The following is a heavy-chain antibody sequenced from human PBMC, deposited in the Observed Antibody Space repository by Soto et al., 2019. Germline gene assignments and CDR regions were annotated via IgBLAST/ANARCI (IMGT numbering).Heavy chain of an antibody. Sequence: QVQLVESGGGVVQPGRSLRLSCAASGFTFSSYGMHWVRQAPGKGLEWVAVISYDGSNKYYADSVKGRFTISRDNSKNTLYLQMNSLRAEDTAVYYCAKDRAVAGFLYAFDIWGQGTMVTASA. J-gene: IGHJ3*02. CDR2: ISYDGSNK. V-gene: IGHV3-30*18. CDR3: AKDRAVAGFLYAFDI. D-gene: IGHD6-19*01. CDR1: GFTFSSYG.